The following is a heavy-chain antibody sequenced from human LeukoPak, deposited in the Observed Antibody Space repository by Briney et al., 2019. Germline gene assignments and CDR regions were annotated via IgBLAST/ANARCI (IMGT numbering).Heavy chain of an antibody. CDR2: ISSSSSYI. CDR3: ARTRGRVGATPLDY. Sequence: GGSLRPSCAASGFTFSSYSMNWVRQAPGKGLEWVSSISSSSSYIYYADSVKGRFTISRDNAKNSLYLQMNSLRAEDTAVYYCARTRGRVGATPLDYWGQGTLVTVSS. V-gene: IGHV3-21*01. D-gene: IGHD1-26*01. CDR1: GFTFSSYS. J-gene: IGHJ4*02.